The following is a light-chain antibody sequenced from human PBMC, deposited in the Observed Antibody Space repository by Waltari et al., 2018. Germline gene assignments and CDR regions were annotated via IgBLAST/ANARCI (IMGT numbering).Light chain of an antibody. CDR1: ESVSRA. CDR3: QHYLRLPVT. CDR2: GAS. V-gene: IGKV3-20*01. Sequence: EIALTQSPGTLSLSVGERATVSCRASESVSRALAWYQQKPGQAPRLLIYGASTRATGIPDRFRGSGSGTDFSLTISRLEPDDFAVYYCQHYLRLPVTCGQGTTVEI. J-gene: IGKJ1*01.